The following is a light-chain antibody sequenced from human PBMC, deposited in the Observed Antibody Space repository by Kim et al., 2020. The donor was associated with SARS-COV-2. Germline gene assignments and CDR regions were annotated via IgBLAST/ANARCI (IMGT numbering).Light chain of an antibody. CDR3: QSYDSSNWV. V-gene: IGLV6-57*04. J-gene: IGLJ3*02. Sequence: NFMLTKPHSVSESPGKTVTISCTRSSGSIARNYVQWYQQRPGSAPTTVIYEDNQRPSGVPDRFSGSIDSSSNSASLTISGLKTEDEADYYCQSYDSSNWVFGGGTQLTVL. CDR1: SGSIARNY. CDR2: EDN.